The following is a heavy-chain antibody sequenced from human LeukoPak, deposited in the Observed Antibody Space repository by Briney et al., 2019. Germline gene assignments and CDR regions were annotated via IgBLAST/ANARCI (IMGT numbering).Heavy chain of an antibody. Sequence: GGSLRLSCAASGFTFSSYAMNWVRQAPGKGLEWVSAISAAGGSTYYADSVKGRFTISTDNSKNTLYLQMNSLRTEDTAVYYCARVGSGCFDYWGQGTLVTVSS. V-gene: IGHV3-23*01. J-gene: IGHJ4*02. CDR1: GFTFSSYA. CDR3: ARVGSGCFDY. CDR2: ISAAGGST. D-gene: IGHD3-10*01.